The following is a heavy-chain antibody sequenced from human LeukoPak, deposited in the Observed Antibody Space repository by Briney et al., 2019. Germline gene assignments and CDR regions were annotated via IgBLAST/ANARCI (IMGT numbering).Heavy chain of an antibody. Sequence: PGGSLRLSCAASGFTFSSYGMHWVRQAPGKGLERVAVIWYDGSNKYYTDSVKGRFTISRDNSKNTLYLQMNSLRAEDTAVYYCARDLDCSSTSCPLGFQHWGQGTLVTVSS. CDR2: IWYDGSNK. CDR3: ARDLDCSSTSCPLGFQH. D-gene: IGHD2-2*01. J-gene: IGHJ1*01. CDR1: GFTFSSYG. V-gene: IGHV3-33*01.